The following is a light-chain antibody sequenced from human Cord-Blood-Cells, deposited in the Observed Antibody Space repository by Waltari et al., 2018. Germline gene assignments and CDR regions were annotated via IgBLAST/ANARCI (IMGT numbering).Light chain of an antibody. V-gene: IGKV1-39*01. Sequence: IQMTQSPSYLSASVGARVTITCRASQSISSYLNWYQQKPGKAPKLLIYAASSWQSGVPSRFSGSGSGTDFTLTISSLQPEDFATYYCQQSYSTPYTFGQGTKLEIK. J-gene: IGKJ2*01. CDR2: AAS. CDR3: QQSYSTPYT. CDR1: QSISSY.